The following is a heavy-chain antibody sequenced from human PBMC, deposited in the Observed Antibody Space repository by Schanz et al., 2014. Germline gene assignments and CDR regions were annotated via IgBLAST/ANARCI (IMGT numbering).Heavy chain of an antibody. Sequence: EVQLVESGGGLVQPGGSLRLSCAASGFIFSNSWMSWVRQAPGKGLEWVANIKQDGSEQYYVESLKGRFTISRDNAKNSLYLQMNSLTAEDTAVYYCARGVRIDYWGQGTLVTVSS. J-gene: IGHJ4*02. CDR1: GFIFSNSW. CDR2: IKQDGSEQ. D-gene: IGHD3-3*01. CDR3: ARGVRIDY. V-gene: IGHV3-7*01.